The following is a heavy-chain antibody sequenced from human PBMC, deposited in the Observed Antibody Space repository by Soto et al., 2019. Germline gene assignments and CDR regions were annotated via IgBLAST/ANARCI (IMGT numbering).Heavy chain of an antibody. V-gene: IGHV3-23*01. CDR3: AKDGTTGWYRDNWSDP. J-gene: IGHJ5*02. D-gene: IGHD6-19*01. CDR1: GFTFSNYA. CDR2: ISGSGGST. Sequence: LRLSCAASGFTFSNYAMSWVRQAPGKGLEWVSTISGSGGSTYYADSVKGRFTISRDNSKNTLYLQMNSLGADDTAVFYCAKDGTTGWYRDNWSDPWGQGTLVTVSS.